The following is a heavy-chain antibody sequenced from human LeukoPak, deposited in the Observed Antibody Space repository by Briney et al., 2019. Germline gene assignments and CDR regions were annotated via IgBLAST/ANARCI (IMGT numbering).Heavy chain of an antibody. J-gene: IGHJ4*02. Sequence: QPGGSLRLSCAASGFTFSSYAMSWVRQAPGKGLEWVSAISGSGGSTYYADSVKGRFTISRDNSKNTLYLQMNSLRAEDTAVYYCAKDLPVMSSRKRRVSDYFDYWGQGTLVTVSS. D-gene: IGHD3-16*01. CDR3: AKDLPVMSSRKRRVSDYFDY. CDR2: ISGSGGST. CDR1: GFTFSSYA. V-gene: IGHV3-23*01.